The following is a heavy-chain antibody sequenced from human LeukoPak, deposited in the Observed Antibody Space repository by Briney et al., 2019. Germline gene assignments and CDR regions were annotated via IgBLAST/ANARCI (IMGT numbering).Heavy chain of an antibody. D-gene: IGHD3-9*01. CDR3: ARVMTGYRDYYYYYNMDV. J-gene: IGHJ6*03. CDR2: IYYSGST. Sequence: SETLSLTCTVSGGSISSGDYYWSWIRQPPGKGLEWIGYIYYSGSTYYNPSLKSRVTISVDTSKNQFSLKLSSVTAADTAVYSCARVMTGYRDYYYYYNMDVWGKGTTVTAPS. CDR1: GGSISSGDYY. V-gene: IGHV4-30-4*08.